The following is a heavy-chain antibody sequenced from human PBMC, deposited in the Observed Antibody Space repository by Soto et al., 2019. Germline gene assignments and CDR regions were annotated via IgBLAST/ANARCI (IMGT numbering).Heavy chain of an antibody. D-gene: IGHD6-19*01. CDR3: VVMGNVAVSNPRSFDY. CDR1: GATFSGYA. CDR2: IVPIFETL. V-gene: IGHV1-69*18. Sequence: QVQLVQSGAEVKKPGSPVKVSCKASGATFSGYAINWVRQAPGQGLEWLGRIVPIFETLNYAERFQGRVAITADESTTTVYMELTNLTHEDTAVYYCVVMGNVAVSNPRSFDYWGQGTQVTVSS. J-gene: IGHJ4*02.